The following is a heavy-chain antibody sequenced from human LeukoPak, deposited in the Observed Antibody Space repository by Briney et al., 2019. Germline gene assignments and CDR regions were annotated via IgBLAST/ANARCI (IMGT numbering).Heavy chain of an antibody. V-gene: IGHV1-46*01. D-gene: IGHD3-22*01. J-gene: IGHJ4*02. CDR1: GYTFTSYY. Sequence: ASVKVSCKASGYTFTSYYMHWVRQAPGQGLEWMGIINLSGGSTSYAQKFQGRVTMTRDMSTSTVYMELSSLRSEDTAVYYCARGPPNYDSSGYSEFDYWGQGTLVTVSS. CDR2: INLSGGST. CDR3: ARGPPNYDSSGYSEFDY.